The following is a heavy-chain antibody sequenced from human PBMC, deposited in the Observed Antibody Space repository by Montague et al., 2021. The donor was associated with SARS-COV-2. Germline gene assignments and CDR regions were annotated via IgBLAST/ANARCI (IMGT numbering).Heavy chain of an antibody. Sequence: SLRLSWAASGSIFSSYEMNWVRQAPGKGLEWISYISSSGGGSTKHYTDSVKGRFTISRDNAKNSLYLQMNSLRVEDTAIYYCARDRDWDDWCGMDVWGQGTTVTVSS. CDR1: GSIFSSYE. J-gene: IGHJ6*02. CDR3: ARDRDWDDWCGMDV. CDR2: ISSSGGGSTK. D-gene: IGHD2-21*01. V-gene: IGHV3-48*03.